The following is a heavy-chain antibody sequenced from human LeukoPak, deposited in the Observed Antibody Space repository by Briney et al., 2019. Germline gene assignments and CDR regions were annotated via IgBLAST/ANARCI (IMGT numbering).Heavy chain of an antibody. CDR1: GFTFSNYW. CDR2: IFHSGST. J-gene: IGHJ3*02. CDR3: ARELRYFDWLPGPNDAFDI. V-gene: IGHV4-38-2*01. D-gene: IGHD3-9*01. Sequence: GSLRLSCAVSGFTFSNYWMGWVRQAPGKGLEWIGSIFHSGSTYYNPSLKSRVTISVDTSKNQFSLKMTSVTAADTAVYYCARELRYFDWLPGPNDAFDIWGQGTMVTVSS.